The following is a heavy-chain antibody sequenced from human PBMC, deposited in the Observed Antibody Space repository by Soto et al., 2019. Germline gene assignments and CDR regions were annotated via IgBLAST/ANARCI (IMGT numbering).Heavy chain of an antibody. CDR1: GYSFTSYW. Sequence: PGESLKISCKGSGYSFTSYWIGWVRQMPGKGLEWMGIIYPGDSGTRYSPSFQGQVTISADKSISTAYLQWSSLKASDTAMYYCARHGYSSGWYPWNYYGMDVWGQGTTVTVSS. J-gene: IGHJ6*02. CDR2: IYPGDSGT. CDR3: ARHGYSSGWYPWNYYGMDV. V-gene: IGHV5-51*01. D-gene: IGHD6-19*01.